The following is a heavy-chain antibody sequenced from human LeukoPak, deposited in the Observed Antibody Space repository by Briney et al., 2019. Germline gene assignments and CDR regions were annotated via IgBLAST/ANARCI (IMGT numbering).Heavy chain of an antibody. CDR3: AGAEFGELWPLDY. D-gene: IGHD3-10*01. Sequence: GESLRLSCAASGFTFSSYEMNWVRQAPGKGLEWVSYISSSSSTIYYADSVKGRFTISRDNAKNSLYLQMNSLRAEDTAVFYCAGAEFGELWPLDYWGQGTLVTVSS. CDR2: ISSSSSTI. V-gene: IGHV3-48*03. J-gene: IGHJ4*02. CDR1: GFTFSSYE.